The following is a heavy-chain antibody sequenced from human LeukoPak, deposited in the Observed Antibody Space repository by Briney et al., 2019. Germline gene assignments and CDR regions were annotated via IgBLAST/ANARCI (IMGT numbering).Heavy chain of an antibody. CDR3: VRSPDVYDSSGYYLYYFDY. V-gene: IGHV4-59*08. CDR2: IYYTGST. J-gene: IGHJ4*02. CDR1: GGSISSYY. Sequence: SETLSLTCTVSGGSISSYYWSWIRQSPGKGLEWIGCIYYTGSTNYNPSLRSRVTISVDTSKNQFSLRLSSVTAADTAVYYCVRSPDVYDSSGYYLYYFDYWGQGTLVTVSS. D-gene: IGHD3-22*01.